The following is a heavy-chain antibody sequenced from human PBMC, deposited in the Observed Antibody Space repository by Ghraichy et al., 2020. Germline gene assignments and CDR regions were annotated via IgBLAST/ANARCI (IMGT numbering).Heavy chain of an antibody. J-gene: IGHJ4*02. V-gene: IGHV3-23*01. Sequence: GGSLRLSCAASGFTFSSYAMSWVRQAPGKGLEWVSAISCSGGSTYYADSVKGRFTISRDNSKNTLYLQMNSLRAEDTAVYYCAKKSRVTAMVTPLTFDYWGQVTLVTVSS. CDR1: GFTFSSYA. CDR2: ISCSGGST. D-gene: IGHD5-18*01. CDR3: AKKSRVTAMVTPLTFDY.